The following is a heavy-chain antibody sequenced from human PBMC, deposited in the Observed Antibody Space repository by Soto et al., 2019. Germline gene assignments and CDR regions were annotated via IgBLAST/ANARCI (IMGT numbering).Heavy chain of an antibody. CDR2: IDIGGNT. V-gene: IGHV3-66*01. CDR1: GFSVTNNY. J-gene: IGHJ4*02. CDR3: ARGRGSTGYLGREHYFDY. D-gene: IGHD2-2*01. Sequence: EVQVVESGGGLVQPGGSLRLSCAASGFSVTNNYMNGVRQAPGKGLEWVSIIDIGGNTYYADSVKDRFTISRDNSRNTLYLHMDSLRAEDTAVYYCARGRGSTGYLGREHYFDYWGQGTLVTVSP.